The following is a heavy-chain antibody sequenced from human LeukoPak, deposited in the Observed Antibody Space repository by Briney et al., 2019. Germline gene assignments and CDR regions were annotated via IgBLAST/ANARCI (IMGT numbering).Heavy chain of an antibody. D-gene: IGHD1-26*01. CDR1: GFTFSSYW. V-gene: IGHV3-15*07. CDR2: IKSKTDGGTT. CDR3: TTDVGSGSYQPPRY. J-gene: IGHJ4*02. Sequence: GGSLRLSCAASGFTFSSYWMNWVRQAPGKGLEWVGRIKSKTDGGTTDYAAPVKGRFTISRDDSKNTLYLQMNSLKTEDTAVYYCTTDVGSGSYQPPRYWGQGTLVTVSS.